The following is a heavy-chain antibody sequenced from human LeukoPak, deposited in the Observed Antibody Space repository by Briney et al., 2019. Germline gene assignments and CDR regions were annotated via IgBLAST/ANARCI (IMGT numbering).Heavy chain of an antibody. D-gene: IGHD3-22*01. CDR1: GYTFTGYY. V-gene: IGHV1-46*01. CDR3: ARDDSSGYCPDY. Sequence: ASVKVSCKASGYTFTGYYMHWVRQAPGQGLEWMGWINPSGGSTSYAQKFQGRVTMTRDTSTSTVYMELSSLRSEDTAVYYCARDDSSGYCPDYWGQGTLVTVSS. CDR2: INPSGGST. J-gene: IGHJ4*02.